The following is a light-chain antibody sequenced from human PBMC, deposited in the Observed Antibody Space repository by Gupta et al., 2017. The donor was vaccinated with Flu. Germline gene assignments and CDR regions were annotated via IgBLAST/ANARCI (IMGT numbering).Light chain of an antibody. CDR3: VLFMSSGSWV. CDR2: NAN. CDR1: SGSVSTTYF. V-gene: IGLV8-61*01. Sequence: QTVVTQEPSFPVSPGGTVTLTCGLTSGSVSTTYFPTWFQQTPGQAPRTLIYNANTRSSGVPERFSGSILGNKAALTITGAQTDDEADYYCVLFMSSGSWVFGGGTKLTVL. J-gene: IGLJ3*02.